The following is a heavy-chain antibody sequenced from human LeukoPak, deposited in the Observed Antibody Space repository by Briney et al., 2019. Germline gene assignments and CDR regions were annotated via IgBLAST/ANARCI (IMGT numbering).Heavy chain of an antibody. CDR1: GGTFITYA. CDR3: ARAYYGSGSYNYYYYYMDV. V-gene: IGHV1-69*06. CDR2: IIPIFGTA. Sequence: SQKVSCKAFGGTFITYAISWVRQAPGQGLEWMGGIIPIFGTANYVQKFQGRVTITADKSTSTAYMELSSLRSEDTAVYYCARAYYGSGSYNYYYYYMDVWSKGTTVTVSS. D-gene: IGHD3-10*01. J-gene: IGHJ6*03.